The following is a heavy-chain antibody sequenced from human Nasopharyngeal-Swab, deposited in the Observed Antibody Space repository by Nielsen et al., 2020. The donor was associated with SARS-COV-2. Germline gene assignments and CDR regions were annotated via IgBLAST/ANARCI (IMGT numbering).Heavy chain of an antibody. CDR3: VHCSGGSCYSGFDH. CDR1: GFTFSSYD. J-gene: IGHJ4*02. Sequence: GGSLRLSCAASGFTFSSYDMHWVRQAPGKGLEWVAVVSHDGSNKYYADSVKGRFTIPRDNSKNTLFLQMSSLRGEDTAVYYCVHCSGGSCYSGFDHWGQGTLVTVSS. CDR2: VSHDGSNK. V-gene: IGHV3-30*03. D-gene: IGHD2-15*01.